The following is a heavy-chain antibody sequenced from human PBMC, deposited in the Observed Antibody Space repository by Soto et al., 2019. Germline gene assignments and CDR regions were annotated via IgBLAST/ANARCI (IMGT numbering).Heavy chain of an antibody. CDR1: GDTFNSYA. D-gene: IGHD2-15*01. CDR2: IIPIFHTA. Sequence: ASVKVSCKASGDTFNSYAISWVRQAPGQGLQWMGGIIPIFHTANYAQKFQARVTMTADESASTAYMELSGLRSEDTAVYYCARVGYCNTTNYLFYYYHYGMDVWGQGTTVTVSS. V-gene: IGHV1-69*13. CDR3: ARVGYCNTTNYLFYYYHYGMDV. J-gene: IGHJ6*02.